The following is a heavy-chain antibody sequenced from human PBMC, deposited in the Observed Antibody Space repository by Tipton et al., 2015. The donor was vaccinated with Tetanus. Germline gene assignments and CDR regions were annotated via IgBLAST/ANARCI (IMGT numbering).Heavy chain of an antibody. CDR3: ARTSGYMYSDC. J-gene: IGHJ4*02. V-gene: IGHV4-61*05. CDR2: IDYFGST. D-gene: IGHD3-3*01. CDR1: GGSISGSEYY. Sequence: TLSLTCTVSGGSISGSEYYWGWIRQSPGKGLEWIGYIDYFGSTKYNPSLKSRVAMSVDTSKNQLSLRLNSVTSADTAVYYCARTSGYMYSDCWGQGTLVTVSS.